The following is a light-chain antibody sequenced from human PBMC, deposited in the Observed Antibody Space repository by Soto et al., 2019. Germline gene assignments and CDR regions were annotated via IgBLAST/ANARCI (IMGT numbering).Light chain of an antibody. CDR3: STYRSGKNMV. J-gene: IGLJ2*01. CDR1: SSDLGGYNY. Sequence: QSALTQPASVSGSPGQSITISCTGTSSDLGGYNYVSWYQQHPGKAPKLMIYDVGNRPSGVSNRFSGSKSGTTASLTVFGLQAEDEAVSYCSTYRSGKNMVFGGGTNLTVL. V-gene: IGLV2-14*03. CDR2: DVG.